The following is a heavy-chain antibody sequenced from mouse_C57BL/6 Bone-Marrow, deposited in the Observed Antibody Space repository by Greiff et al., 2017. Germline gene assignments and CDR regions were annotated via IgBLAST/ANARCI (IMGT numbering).Heavy chain of an antibody. J-gene: IGHJ4*01. CDR1: GFSLTSYG. CDR2: IWSGGST. CDR3: APCNYGYAMDY. D-gene: IGHD2-1*01. V-gene: IGHV2-4*01. Sequence: VMLVESGPGLVQPSQSLSITCTVSGFSLTSYGVHWVRQPPGKGLEWLGVIWSGGSTDYNAAFISRLSISKDNSKSQVFFKMNSLQADDTAIYYCAPCNYGYAMDYWGQGTSVTVSS.